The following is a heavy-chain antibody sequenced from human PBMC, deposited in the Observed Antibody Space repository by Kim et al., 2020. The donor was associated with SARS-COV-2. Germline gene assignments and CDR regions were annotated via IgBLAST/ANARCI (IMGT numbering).Heavy chain of an antibody. J-gene: IGHJ3*02. CDR3: ARALRYNWNYDAFDI. Sequence: GGSLRLSCAASGFTVSSNYMSWVRQAPGKGLEWVSVIYSGGSTYYADSVKGRFTISRDNSKNTLYLQMNSLRAEDTAVYYCARALRYNWNYDAFDIWGQGTMVTVSS. CDR2: IYSGGST. D-gene: IGHD1-7*01. CDR1: GFTVSSNY. V-gene: IGHV3-66*01.